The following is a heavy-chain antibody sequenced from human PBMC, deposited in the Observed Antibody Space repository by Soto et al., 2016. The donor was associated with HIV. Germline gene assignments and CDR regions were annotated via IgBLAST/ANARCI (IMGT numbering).Heavy chain of an antibody. CDR3: ARLKYSSGWYVLDY. J-gene: IGHJ4*02. CDR1: GYTFTSYG. Sequence: QVQLVQSGAEVKKPGASVKVSCKASGYTFTSYGITWVRQAPGQGLEWMGWISAYNGNINYAQKYQGRVTMTTDTSTRTAYMELRSLRSDDTAVYYCARLKYSSGWYVLDYWGQGILVTVSS. D-gene: IGHD6-19*01. V-gene: IGHV1-18*01. CDR2: ISAYNGNI.